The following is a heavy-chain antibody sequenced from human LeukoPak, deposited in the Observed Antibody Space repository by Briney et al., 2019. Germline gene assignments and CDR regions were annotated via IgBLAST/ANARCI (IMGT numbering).Heavy chain of an antibody. Sequence: SETLSLTCTVSGGSINSDNSYWSWIRQPAGKGLEWIGRIYANGSANYNPSLKRRVTISVDTSKNQFSLKLRSVTAADTAVYYCARGVHRLTRPTTVTTGLDVWGHGTMVTVSS. V-gene: IGHV4-61*02. CDR3: ARGVHRLTRPTTVTTGLDV. CDR2: IYANGSA. CDR1: GGSINSDNSY. D-gene: IGHD4-17*01. J-gene: IGHJ3*01.